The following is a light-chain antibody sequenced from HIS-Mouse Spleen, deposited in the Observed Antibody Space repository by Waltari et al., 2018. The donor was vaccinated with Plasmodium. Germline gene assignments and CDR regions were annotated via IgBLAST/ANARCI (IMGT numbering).Light chain of an antibody. CDR1: SSDVGSYNL. CDR2: EGS. Sequence: QSALTQPASVSGSPGQSITISFTGTSSDVGSYNLASWYQQHPGKAPKLMIYEGSKRPSGVSNRFSGSKSGNTASLTISGLQAEDEADYYCCSYAGSSTYVFGTGTKVTVL. J-gene: IGLJ1*01. CDR3: CSYAGSSTYV. V-gene: IGLV2-23*01.